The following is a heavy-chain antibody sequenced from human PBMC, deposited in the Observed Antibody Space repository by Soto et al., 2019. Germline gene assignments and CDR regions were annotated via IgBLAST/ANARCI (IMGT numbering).Heavy chain of an antibody. D-gene: IGHD6-6*01. CDR1: GFSLSTSGVG. CDR2: TYWNDDN. J-gene: IGHJ4*02. CDR3: ARLTARGIAARLSDY. V-gene: IGHV2-5*01. Sequence: QITLKESGPTLVKPTQTLTLTCTFSGFSLSTSGVGVGWIRQPPGKALDWLALTYWNDDNRYSPSLKPRPTNTKDTSKNQVVLTMTDMDPVDTATYYCARLTARGIAARLSDYWGQGTLVTVSS.